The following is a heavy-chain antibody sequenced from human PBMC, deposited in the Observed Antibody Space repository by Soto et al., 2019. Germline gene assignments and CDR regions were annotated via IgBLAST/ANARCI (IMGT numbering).Heavy chain of an antibody. Sequence: QVQLVQSGAEVKKPGSSVKVSCKASGGTFSSYAISWVRQAPGQGLEWMGGTIPIFGTANYAQKFPGRVTIGAAESPSTAYMELSGLRSEDTAVYYCARDSLLWSGHSTYYFDYWGQGTLVTVSS. CDR3: ARDSLLWSGHSTYYFDY. CDR2: TIPIFGTA. V-gene: IGHV1-69*01. J-gene: IGHJ4*02. D-gene: IGHD3-10*01. CDR1: GGTFSSYA.